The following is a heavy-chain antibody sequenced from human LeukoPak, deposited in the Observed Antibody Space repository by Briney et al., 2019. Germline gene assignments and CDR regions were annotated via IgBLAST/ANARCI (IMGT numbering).Heavy chain of an antibody. V-gene: IGHV1-69*04. Sequence: SVKVSCKASGGTFSSYAISWVRQAPGQGLEWMGRIIPIFGIANYAQKFQGRATITADKSTSTAYMELSSLRSEDTAVYYCASGGALGYCSGGSCQPIDYWGQGTLVTVSS. J-gene: IGHJ4*02. CDR3: ASGGALGYCSGGSCQPIDY. CDR2: IIPIFGIA. D-gene: IGHD2-15*01. CDR1: GGTFSSYA.